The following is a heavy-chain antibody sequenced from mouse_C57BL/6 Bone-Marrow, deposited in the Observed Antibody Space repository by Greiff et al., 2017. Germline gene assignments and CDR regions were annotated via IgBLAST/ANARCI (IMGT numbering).Heavy chain of an antibody. CDR1: GYTFTSYW. CDR2: IYPTSGRT. J-gene: IGHJ2*01. Sequence: QVQLQQSGAELVKPGASVKMSCKASGYTFTSYWITWVKQRPGQGLEWIGGIYPTSGRTNYNEKFKSKAILTVDTSSNTAYMQLSSLTSEDSAVFYCARSGPQGRGLDYWGQGTTLTVSS. V-gene: IGHV1-55*01. CDR3: ARSGPQGRGLDY. D-gene: IGHD3-1*01.